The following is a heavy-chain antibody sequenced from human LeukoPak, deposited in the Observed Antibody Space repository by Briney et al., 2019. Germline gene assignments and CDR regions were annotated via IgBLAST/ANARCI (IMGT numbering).Heavy chain of an antibody. CDR1: GFTFNSYG. Sequence: PGGSLRLSRVASGFTFNSYGVHWVRQAPGKGLEWVALIWYDGSNKYFIDSVKGRFTISSDDSKNTVYLNMNSLTVEATAVYYCARWRSASSSDWYLLDNWGQGTLVTVSS. CDR3: ARWRSASSSDWYLLDN. D-gene: IGHD4-23*01. CDR2: IWYDGSNK. J-gene: IGHJ4*02. V-gene: IGHV3-33*01.